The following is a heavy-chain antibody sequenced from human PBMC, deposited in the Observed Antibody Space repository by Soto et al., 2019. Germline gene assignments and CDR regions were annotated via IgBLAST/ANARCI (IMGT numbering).Heavy chain of an antibody. D-gene: IGHD2-15*01. Sequence: GGSLRLSCTPSGFTFSNYAMSWVRQAPGKGLEWVSTFSSGGGGTYYADSVKGRFTISRDNSKNTLSLQMNSLRAEDTAVYYCTKANRYRSGANCFTFDYWGLGTLVTVSS. V-gene: IGHV3-23*01. J-gene: IGHJ4*02. CDR2: FSSGGGGT. CDR1: GFTFSNYA. CDR3: TKANRYRSGANCFTFDY.